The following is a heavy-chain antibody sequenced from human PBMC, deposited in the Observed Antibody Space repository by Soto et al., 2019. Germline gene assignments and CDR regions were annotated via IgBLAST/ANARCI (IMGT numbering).Heavy chain of an antibody. CDR3: ATVRDIVVVVAADDAFDI. J-gene: IGHJ3*02. CDR1: GYTFTSYD. CDR2: FDPEDGET. V-gene: IGHV1-24*01. D-gene: IGHD2-15*01. Sequence: ASVKVSCKASGYTFTSYDINWVRQAPGKGLEWMGGFDPEDGETIYAQKFQGRVTMTEDTSTDTAYMELSSLRSEDTAVYYCATVRDIVVVVAADDAFDIWGQGTMVTVSS.